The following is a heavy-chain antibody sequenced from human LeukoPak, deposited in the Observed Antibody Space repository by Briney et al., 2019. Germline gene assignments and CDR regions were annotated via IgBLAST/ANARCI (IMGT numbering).Heavy chain of an antibody. D-gene: IGHD6-19*01. CDR2: INHSGST. CDR1: GGSFSGYY. Sequence: PSETLSLTCAVYGGSFSGYYWSWIRQPPGKGLEWIGEINHSGSTNYNPSLTSRVTISLDTSKNQFSLKLSSVTAADTAVYYCARDSRYSSGWFDDQFDAWGQGTLVTVSS. CDR3: ARDSRYSSGWFDDQFDA. V-gene: IGHV4-34*01. J-gene: IGHJ5*02.